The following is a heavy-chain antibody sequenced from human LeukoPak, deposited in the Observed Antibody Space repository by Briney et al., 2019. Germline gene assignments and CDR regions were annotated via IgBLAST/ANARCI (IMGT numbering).Heavy chain of an antibody. V-gene: IGHV5-51*01. J-gene: IGHJ4*02. CDR3: ARLPPDGYSYGYFDY. CDR1: GYSFTSYW. D-gene: IGHD5-18*01. Sequence: GESLKISCKGSGYSFTSYWIGWVRQMPGKGLEWMGIIYPGDSDTGYSPSFQGQVTISADKSISTAYLQWSSLKASDTAMYYCARLPPDGYSYGYFDYWGQGTLVTVSS. CDR2: IYPGDSDT.